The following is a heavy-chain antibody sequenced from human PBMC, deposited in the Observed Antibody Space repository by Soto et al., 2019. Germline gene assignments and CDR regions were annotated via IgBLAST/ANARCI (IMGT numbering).Heavy chain of an antibody. V-gene: IGHV3-11*01. J-gene: IGHJ5*02. Sequence: GGSLRLSCAASGFTFSDYYMSWIRQAPGKGLEWVSYISSSGSTIYYADSVKGRFTISRDNAKNSLYLQMNSLRAEDTAVYYCARVSEYCISTSCYSNWFDPWGQGTLVTVSS. D-gene: IGHD2-2*01. CDR3: ARVSEYCISTSCYSNWFDP. CDR1: GFTFSDYY. CDR2: ISSSGSTI.